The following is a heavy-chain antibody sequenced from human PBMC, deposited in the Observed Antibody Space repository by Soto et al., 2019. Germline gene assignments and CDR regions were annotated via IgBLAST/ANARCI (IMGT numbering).Heavy chain of an antibody. CDR1: GGSISSYY. D-gene: IGHD3-10*01. CDR3: AGGGITMVRGVLNGFAP. V-gene: IGHV4-4*07. Sequence: QVQLQESGPGLVKPSETLSLTCTVSGGSISSYYWSWIRQPAGKGLEWIGRIYTSGSTNYNPSLKSRVTLSGDTSKNQFSRKLSSVTAGDTAVYYCAGGGITMVRGVLNGFAPWGQGTLVTVPS. CDR2: IYTSGST. J-gene: IGHJ5*02.